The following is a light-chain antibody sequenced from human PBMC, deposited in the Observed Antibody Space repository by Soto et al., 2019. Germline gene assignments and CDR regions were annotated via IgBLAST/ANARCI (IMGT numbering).Light chain of an antibody. CDR3: QQRMNWPLT. Sequence: EIVLTQSPATLSLSPGERATLSCRASQTVSSYLLWYQQKPGQAPRLLIYDASNRAAGTPARFSGSGSETDFTLTISSLEPEDFAVYYCQQRMNWPLTFGQGTRREIK. V-gene: IGKV3-11*01. CDR2: DAS. CDR1: QTVSSY. J-gene: IGKJ5*01.